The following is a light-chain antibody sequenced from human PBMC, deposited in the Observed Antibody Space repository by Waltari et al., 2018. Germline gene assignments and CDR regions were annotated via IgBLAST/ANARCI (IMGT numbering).Light chain of an antibody. Sequence: SYELTQPLSVSVALGQTARMTCGGNNIGSKNVHWYQQKPGQAPVLVIYRDSNRPSGIPGRFSASNSGNTATLTISRAQAGDEADFYCQVWDSNTAVFGGGTKLTVL. J-gene: IGLJ2*01. CDR3: QVWDSNTAV. CDR1: NIGSKN. V-gene: IGLV3-9*01. CDR2: RDS.